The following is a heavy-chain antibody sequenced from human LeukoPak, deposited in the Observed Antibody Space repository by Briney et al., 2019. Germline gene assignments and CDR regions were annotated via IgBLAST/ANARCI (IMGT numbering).Heavy chain of an antibody. D-gene: IGHD3-22*01. CDR1: GFTFSGYA. V-gene: IGHV3-23*01. CDR2: ISGSGGST. J-gene: IGHJ4*02. Sequence: GGSLRLSCAASGFTFSGYAMSWVRQAPGKGLEWVSAISGSGGSTYYADSVKGRFTISRDNSKNTLYLQMNSLRAEDTAVYYCAKDREARYYDSSGRFDYWGQGTLVTVSS. CDR3: AKDREARYYDSSGRFDY.